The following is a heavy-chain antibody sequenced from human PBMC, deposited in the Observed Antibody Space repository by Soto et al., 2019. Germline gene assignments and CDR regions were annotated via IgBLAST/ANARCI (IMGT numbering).Heavy chain of an antibody. CDR3: ARAFFERSDFWSGCLDY. CDR2: ISYDGSNK. CDR1: GFTFSSYA. Sequence: GESLKISCAASGFTFSSYAMHWVRQAPGKGLEWVAVISYDGSNKYYADSVKGRFTISRDNSKNTLYLQMNSLRAEDTAVYYCARAFFERSDFWSGCLDYWGQGTLVTVSS. J-gene: IGHJ4*02. D-gene: IGHD3-3*01. V-gene: IGHV3-30-3*01.